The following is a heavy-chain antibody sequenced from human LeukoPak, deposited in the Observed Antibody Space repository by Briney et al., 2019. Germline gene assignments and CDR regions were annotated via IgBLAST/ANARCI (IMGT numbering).Heavy chain of an antibody. V-gene: IGHV3-30*04. Sequence: GGSLRLSCAASGFTFSIFPMHWVRQAPGKGLEWVALISSGSEKYYADSVKGRFTISRDNSNNMLYLQMNSLRADDTAVYYCARDLELSAVYYFDSWGQGTLVIVSS. J-gene: IGHJ4*02. CDR3: ARDLELSAVYYFDS. D-gene: IGHD3-3*01. CDR1: GFTFSIFP. CDR2: ISSGSEK.